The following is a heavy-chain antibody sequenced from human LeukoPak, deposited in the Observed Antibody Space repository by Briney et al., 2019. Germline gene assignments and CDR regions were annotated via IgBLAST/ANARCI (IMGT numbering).Heavy chain of an antibody. CDR1: GFTFSSYW. V-gene: IGHV3-74*01. J-gene: IGHJ4*02. CDR2: INTDGSST. CDR3: ARDRDYYDSSGYYAY. Sequence: PGGSLTLSCAASGFTFSSYWMHWVRQAPGKGLVWVSRINTDGSSTSYSDSVKGRFTISRDNAKNTLYLQMNSLRAEDTAVYYCARDRDYYDSSGYYAYWGQGTLVTVSS. D-gene: IGHD3-22*01.